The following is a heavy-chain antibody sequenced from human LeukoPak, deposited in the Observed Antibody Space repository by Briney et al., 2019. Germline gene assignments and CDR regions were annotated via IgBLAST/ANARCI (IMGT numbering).Heavy chain of an antibody. V-gene: IGHV1-69*13. D-gene: IGHD1/OR15-1a*01. J-gene: IGHJ2*01. Sequence: ASVKVSCKASGDTFSGISWVRQAPGQGLEWMGGIIPSFGTPTYAQKFQGRVTITGYESTSTAYMELSSLRSEDTAVYYCARNKGKYWYFDLWGRGSLVTVSS. CDR1: GDTFSG. CDR3: ARNKGKYWYFDL. CDR2: IIPSFGTP.